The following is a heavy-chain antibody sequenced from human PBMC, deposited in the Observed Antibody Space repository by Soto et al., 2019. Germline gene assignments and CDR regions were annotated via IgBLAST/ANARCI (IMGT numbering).Heavy chain of an antibody. J-gene: IGHJ4*02. CDR1: GGSFSGYY. Sequence: SETLSLTCAVYGGSFSGYYCSWIRQPPGKGLEWIGEINHSGSTNYNPSLKSRVTISVDTSKNQFSLKLSSVTAADTAVYYCARGPTYYDILTGYSRFDYWGQGTLVTVSS. V-gene: IGHV4-34*01. CDR3: ARGPTYYDILTGYSRFDY. CDR2: INHSGST. D-gene: IGHD3-9*01.